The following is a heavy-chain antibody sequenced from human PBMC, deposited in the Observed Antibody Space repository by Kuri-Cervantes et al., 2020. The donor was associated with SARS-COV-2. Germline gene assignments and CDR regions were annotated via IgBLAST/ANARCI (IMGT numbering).Heavy chain of an antibody. CDR2: IYYSGST. D-gene: IGHD3-22*01. V-gene: IGHV4-30-4*08. CDR3: ARVGLWAERSGYYYYFDY. Sequence: SETLSLTCTVSGGSISGSSYYWGWIRQPPGKGLEWIGYIYYSGSTYYNPSLKSRVTISVDTSKNQFSLKLSSVTAADTAVYYCARVGLWAERSGYYYYFDYWGQGTLVTVSS. CDR1: GGSISGSSYY. J-gene: IGHJ4*02.